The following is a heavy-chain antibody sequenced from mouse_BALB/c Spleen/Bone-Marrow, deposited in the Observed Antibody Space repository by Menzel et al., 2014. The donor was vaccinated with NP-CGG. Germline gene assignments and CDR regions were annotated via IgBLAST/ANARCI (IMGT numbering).Heavy chain of an antibody. V-gene: IGHV5-12-1*01. CDR1: GFAFSSYD. D-gene: IGHD1-1*01. Sequence: EVQLVESGGGLVKPGGSLKLSCAASGFAFSSYDMSWVRQTPEKRLEWVAYISSGGGSTYYADTVKGRFTISRDNAKYTLYLQMSSLKSEDTAMYYCARQILRGFGYWGQGTPVTVSA. J-gene: IGHJ3*02. CDR2: ISSGGGST. CDR3: ARQILRGFGY.